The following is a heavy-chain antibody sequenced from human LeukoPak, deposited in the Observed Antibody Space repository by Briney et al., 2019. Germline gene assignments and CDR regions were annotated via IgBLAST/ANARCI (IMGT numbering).Heavy chain of an antibody. J-gene: IGHJ4*02. CDR2: INGDSTYT. CDR3: ARDHGTVVVTASRLDS. V-gene: IGHV3-21*01. Sequence: GGSLRLSCAASGFTFSIYSMNWVRQAPGKGLEWVSTINGDSTYTYYADSVKGRFTISRDNAKNSLYLQMNSLRAEDTAVYFCARDHGTVVVTASRLDSWGQGTLVTVSS. D-gene: IGHD2-21*02. CDR1: GFTFSIYS.